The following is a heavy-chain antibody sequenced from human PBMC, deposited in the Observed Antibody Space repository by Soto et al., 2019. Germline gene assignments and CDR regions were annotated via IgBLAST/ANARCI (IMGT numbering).Heavy chain of an antibody. D-gene: IGHD1-26*01. J-gene: IGHJ4*02. V-gene: IGHV4-30-4*01. CDR2: IHHSGST. CDR1: GGSISSGENF. CDR3: ARDTGTYPYYFDY. Sequence: SETLSLTCTVSGGSISSGENFWNWIRQSPGKGLEWIGYIHHSGSTYYNPSLKSRLTISVDTSKNQISLKLNSVTAADTAVYYCARDTGTYPYYFDYWGQGTLVTVSS.